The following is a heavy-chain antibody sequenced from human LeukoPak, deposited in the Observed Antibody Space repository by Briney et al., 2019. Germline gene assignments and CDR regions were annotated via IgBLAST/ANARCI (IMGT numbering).Heavy chain of an antibody. D-gene: IGHD3-10*01. J-gene: IGHJ4*02. V-gene: IGHV3-23*01. CDR3: AKDSAL. CDR1: GFTFRSHA. Sequence: GGSLRLSCVGSGFTFRSHAMSWVRQAPEKGLEFVSGIYENGGTTYYADSVKGRFSISRDNSKNTLYLHMYSLRAEDTAVYYCAKDSALWGQGTLVTVAS. CDR2: IYENGGTT.